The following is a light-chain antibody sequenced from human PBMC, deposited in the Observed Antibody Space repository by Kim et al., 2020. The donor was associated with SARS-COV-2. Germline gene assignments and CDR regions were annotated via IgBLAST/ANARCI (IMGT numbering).Light chain of an antibody. Sequence: EIALTQFPGTLSLSPGERATLSCRASQSVSSSYVAWYQQKPDQAPRLLIYGASRRATGIPDRFSGSGSGTDFTLTIRRLEPEDFAVYYCQQYGSSPRTFGQGAKVDIK. CDR2: GAS. V-gene: IGKV3-20*01. CDR3: QQYGSSPRT. J-gene: IGKJ1*01. CDR1: QSVSSSY.